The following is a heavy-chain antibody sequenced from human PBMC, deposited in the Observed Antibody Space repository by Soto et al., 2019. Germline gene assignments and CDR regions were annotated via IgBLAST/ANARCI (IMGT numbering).Heavy chain of an antibody. J-gene: IGHJ4*01. D-gene: IGHD1-26*01. CDR3: ARAIVGDTPLDL. Sequence: SETLSLTCTVSVGSISSYYWSWIRQPPGKGLEWIGYIYYSGSTNYNPSLKSRVTISVDTSKNQFSLKLSSVTAADTAVYDCARAIVGDTPLDLWGHATL. CDR1: VGSISSYY. V-gene: IGHV4-59*12. CDR2: IYYSGST.